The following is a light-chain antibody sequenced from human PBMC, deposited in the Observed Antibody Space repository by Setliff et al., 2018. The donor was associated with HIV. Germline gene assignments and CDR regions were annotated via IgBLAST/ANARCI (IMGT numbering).Light chain of an antibody. J-gene: IGLJ2*01. CDR3: SSYTSTTTFVI. Sequence: LTQPASVSGSPGQSITISCTGTSSDVGGYKYVSWYQHYPGKAPKLLIYEVSNRPSAVSDRFSGSKSGNTASLAISGLLPDDEAIYYCSSYTSTTTFVIFGGGTK. V-gene: IGLV2-14*01. CDR2: EVS. CDR1: SSDVGGYKY.